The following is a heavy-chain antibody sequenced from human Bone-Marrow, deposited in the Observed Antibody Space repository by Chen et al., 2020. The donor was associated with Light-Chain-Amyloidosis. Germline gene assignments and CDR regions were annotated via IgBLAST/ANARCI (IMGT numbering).Heavy chain of an antibody. CDR2: IYPDDSDA. CDR1: GYTFPNYW. V-gene: IGHV5-51*01. CDR3: ARRREGYNFDY. Sequence: EVQLEQSGPEVKKPGESLKISCKGSGYTFPNYWIGWVRQMPGKGLEWMGVIYPDDSDARYSPSFEGQVTISADKSITAAYLQWWSLKASETAMYYCARRREGYNFDYWGQGTLVTVSS. J-gene: IGHJ4*02. D-gene: IGHD5-12*01.